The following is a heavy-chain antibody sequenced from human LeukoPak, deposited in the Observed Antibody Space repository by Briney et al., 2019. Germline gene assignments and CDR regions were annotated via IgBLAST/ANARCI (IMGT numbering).Heavy chain of an antibody. D-gene: IGHD6-19*01. CDR1: GFTFSSYE. J-gene: IGHJ4*02. CDR3: AREDSSGWYRY. CDR2: ITSSGSTI. V-gene: IGHV3-48*03. Sequence: GGSLRLSCAASGFTFSSYEMNWVRQAPGKGLEWVSYITSSGSTIYYADSVKGQFTISRDNAKNSLYLQMNSLRAEDTAVYYCAREDSSGWYRYWGQGTLVTVSS.